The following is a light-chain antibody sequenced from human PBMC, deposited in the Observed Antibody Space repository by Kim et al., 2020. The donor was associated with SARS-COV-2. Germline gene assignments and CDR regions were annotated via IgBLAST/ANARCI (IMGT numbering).Light chain of an antibody. CDR2: DAS. V-gene: IGKV1-13*02. J-gene: IGKJ5*01. CDR3: LQFYSYPVT. CDR1: QGISSA. Sequence: AVVGDSVTITWRASQGISSALAWYQQTSGKAPELLIYDASNLESGVPSMFSGSGSGTDFTLTISSVQPEDFATYYCLQFYSYPVTFGQGTRLEIK.